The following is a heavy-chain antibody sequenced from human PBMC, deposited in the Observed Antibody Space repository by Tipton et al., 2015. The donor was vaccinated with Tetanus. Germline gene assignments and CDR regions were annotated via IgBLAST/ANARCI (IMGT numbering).Heavy chain of an antibody. J-gene: IGHJ4*02. CDR2: IYYTALT. D-gene: IGHD3-3*01. Sequence: LRLSCTVSGASINAGGYLWTWVRQHSGKGLEWIGNIYYTALTSYTPSLSGRVTISVDTSKNQFSLSLTSVTAADTAVYYCARGLPRESFYLDYWGQGKQVTVSS. CDR1: GASINAGGYL. V-gene: IGHV4-31*02. CDR3: ARGLPRESFYLDY.